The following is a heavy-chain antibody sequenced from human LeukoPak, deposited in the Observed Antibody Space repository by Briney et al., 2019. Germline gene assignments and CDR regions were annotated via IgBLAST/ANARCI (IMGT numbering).Heavy chain of an antibody. CDR3: ATGRRYSYGAPWFDP. D-gene: IGHD5-18*01. CDR1: GYTLTELS. J-gene: IGHJ5*02. CDR2: FDPEDGET. Sequence: ASVKVSCKVSGYTLTELSMHWVRQAPGKGLEWMGGFDPEDGETIYAQKFQGRVTMTEDTSTDTAYMELSSLRSEDTAVYYCATGRRYSYGAPWFDPLGQGTLVTVSS. V-gene: IGHV1-24*01.